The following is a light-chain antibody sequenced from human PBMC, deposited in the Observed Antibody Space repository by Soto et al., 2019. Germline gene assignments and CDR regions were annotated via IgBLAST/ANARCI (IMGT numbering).Light chain of an antibody. CDR2: AAS. CDR3: QHYDSSPPYT. J-gene: IGKJ2*01. Sequence: EIVLTQSPVTLSLSPGERATLSCRASRSFASSYLGWYQQKPGQAPRLLIYAASTRATGIPVRFSGSGSATDFTLTISRLEPEDSAVYYCQHYDSSPPYTFGQGTKLEIK. V-gene: IGKV3-20*01. CDR1: RSFASSY.